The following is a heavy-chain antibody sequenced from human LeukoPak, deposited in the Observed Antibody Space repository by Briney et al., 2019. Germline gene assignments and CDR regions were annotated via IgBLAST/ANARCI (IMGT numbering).Heavy chain of an antibody. V-gene: IGHV3-48*04. Sequence: GGSLRLSCAASGFTFSSYWMSCVRQDPGKGREWVSYISRSGSTLYYADSVKGRFTISRDNAKNSLYLQMNSLRAEDTAVYYCAELGITMIGGVWGKGTTVTISS. CDR2: ISRSGSTL. CDR3: AELGITMIGGV. D-gene: IGHD3-10*02. CDR1: GFTFSSYW. J-gene: IGHJ6*04.